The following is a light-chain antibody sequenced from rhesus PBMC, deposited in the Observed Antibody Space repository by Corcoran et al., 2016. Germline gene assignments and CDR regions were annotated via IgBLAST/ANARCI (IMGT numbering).Light chain of an antibody. CDR3: QHGYGIFT. CDR2: AAS. CDR1: QGISNT. Sequence: DIQMTQSPSSLSASVGDTVTITCQASQGISNTLAWYQQKPGKVPTLLIYAASTLQSGVPSRFSGSGSGIDFTLTISSLQPEEFATYYCQHGYGIFTFGPGTKLDIK. V-gene: IGKV1-33*02. J-gene: IGKJ3*01.